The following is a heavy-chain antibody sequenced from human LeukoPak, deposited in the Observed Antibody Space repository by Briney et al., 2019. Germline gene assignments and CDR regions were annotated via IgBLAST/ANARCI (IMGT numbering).Heavy chain of an antibody. D-gene: IGHD3-3*01. CDR3: ARTLITIFGVVSRPVDFNWFDP. Sequence: GASVKVSCKASGYTFTSYYMHWVRQAPGQGLEWMGIINPSGGSTSYAQKFQGRVTMTRDTSTSTVYMELSSLRSEDTAVYYCARTLITIFGVVSRPVDFNWFDPWGQGTLVTVSS. V-gene: IGHV1-46*01. CDR2: INPSGGST. CDR1: GYTFTSYY. J-gene: IGHJ5*02.